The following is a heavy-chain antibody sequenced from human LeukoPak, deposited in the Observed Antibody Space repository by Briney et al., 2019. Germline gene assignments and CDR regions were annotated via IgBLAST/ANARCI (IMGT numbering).Heavy chain of an antibody. CDR2: INHSGST. D-gene: IGHD6-6*01. V-gene: IGHV4-34*01. CDR3: ARGAGGVAARPSHTRYFDY. CDR1: GGSFSGYY. Sequence: SETLSLTCAVYGGSFSGYYWSWIRQPPGKGLEWIGEINHSGSTNYNPSLKSRVTISVDTSKNQFSLKLSSVTAADTAVYYCARGAGGVAARPSHTRYFDYWGQGTLVTVSS. J-gene: IGHJ4*02.